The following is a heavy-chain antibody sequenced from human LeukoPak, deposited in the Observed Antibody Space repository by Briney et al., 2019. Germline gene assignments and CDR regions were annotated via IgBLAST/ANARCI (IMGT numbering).Heavy chain of an antibody. CDR3: ARSIPGPHCGGDGCPPTLTPFDL. J-gene: IGHJ4*02. V-gene: IGHV3-53*01. CDR1: GFLVNSKY. D-gene: IGHD2-21*01. Sequence: GGSLRLSCAASGFLVNSKYMSWIRQAPGKELEWVSVMYSGGTAFYSDSVRGRFTISRDNSKNTLYLQMSGLKVEDTAVYYCARSIPGPHCGGDGCPPTLTPFDLWGQGTLVTVSS. CDR2: MYSGGTA.